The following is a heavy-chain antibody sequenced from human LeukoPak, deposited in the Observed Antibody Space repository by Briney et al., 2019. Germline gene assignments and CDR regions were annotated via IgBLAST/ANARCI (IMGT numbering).Heavy chain of an antibody. CDR3: AKDGYSSGWFVVY. D-gene: IGHD6-19*01. CDR2: ISGSGGST. Sequence: GSLRLSCTASGFTFSSYAMSWVRQAPGKGLEWVSVISGSGGSTYYADSVKSRFTISRDNSKNTLFLQMSSLRAEDTAVYYCAKDGYSSGWFVVYWGRGTLVTVSS. CDR1: GFTFSSYA. V-gene: IGHV3-23*01. J-gene: IGHJ4*02.